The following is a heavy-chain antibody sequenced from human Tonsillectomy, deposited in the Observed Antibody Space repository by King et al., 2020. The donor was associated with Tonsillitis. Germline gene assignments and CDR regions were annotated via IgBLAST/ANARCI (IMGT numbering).Heavy chain of an antibody. Sequence: VQLVESGGGLVQPGGSLRLSCAASGFTLSSYAMSWVRQAPGKGLEWVSGMSGGGGGPYYADSVKGRVTMSRDNSKNTMYLQMNSLRAEDTAVYYCAKTAGYYTENYFDYWGQGTLVTVSS. CDR2: MSGGGGGP. V-gene: IGHV3-23*04. CDR1: GFTLSSYA. CDR3: AKTAGYYTENYFDY. J-gene: IGHJ4*02. D-gene: IGHD3/OR15-3a*01.